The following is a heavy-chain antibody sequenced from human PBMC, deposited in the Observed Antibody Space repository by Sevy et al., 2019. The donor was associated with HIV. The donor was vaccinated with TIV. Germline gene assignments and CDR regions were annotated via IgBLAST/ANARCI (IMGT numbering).Heavy chain of an antibody. V-gene: IGHV3-48*03. D-gene: IGHD4-17*01. Sequence: GGSLRLSCAASGFTFSSYEMNWVRQAPGKGLGWVSYISNSGSTIYYSDSVKGRFTISRDNAKNSLYLQMNSLRVEDTAVYYCARDLPPSATTVAHFDYWGRGTLVTVSS. CDR3: ARDLPPSATTVAHFDY. CDR2: ISNSGSTI. CDR1: GFTFSSYE. J-gene: IGHJ4*02.